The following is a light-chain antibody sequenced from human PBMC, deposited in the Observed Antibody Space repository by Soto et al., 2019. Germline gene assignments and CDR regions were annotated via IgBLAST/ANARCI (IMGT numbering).Light chain of an antibody. CDR1: QNISSY. CDR2: AAS. V-gene: IGKV1-9*01. Sequence: DIQMTQSPSSLSASVVDRVTITCRASQNISSYLAWYQQKPGKAPKLLIYAASTLQSGVPSRFSGSGSGTDFTLTISCLQSEDFATYYCQQYYSYPRTFGQGTKVDI. J-gene: IGKJ1*01. CDR3: QQYYSYPRT.